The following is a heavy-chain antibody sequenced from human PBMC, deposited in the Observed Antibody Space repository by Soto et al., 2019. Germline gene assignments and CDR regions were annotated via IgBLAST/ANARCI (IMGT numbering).Heavy chain of an antibody. CDR3: ATYGDYYFDY. CDR1: GFTFSSYW. V-gene: IGHV3-7*01. CDR2: IKQDGSEK. Sequence: GGSLRLSCVASGFTFSSYWMSWVRQAPGKGLEWVANIKQDGSEKYYVDSVKGRFTISRDNAKNSLYLQMNSLRAEDTAVYYCATYGDYYFDYWGQGTLVTVSS. D-gene: IGHD4-17*01. J-gene: IGHJ4*02.